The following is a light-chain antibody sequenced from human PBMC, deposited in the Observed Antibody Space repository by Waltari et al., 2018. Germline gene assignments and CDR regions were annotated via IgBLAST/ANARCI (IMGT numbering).Light chain of an antibody. CDR3: LQHNSYPLT. J-gene: IGKJ4*01. Sequence: EIVMTQSPATLYVSPGERATLSCRASQSVSSDLAWYQQKPGQAPRPVIYGASTRATGIPARFSGSGSGTEFTLTISSLQPEDFATYYCLQHNSYPLTFGGGTKVEIK. V-gene: IGKV3-15*01. CDR2: GAS. CDR1: QSVSSD.